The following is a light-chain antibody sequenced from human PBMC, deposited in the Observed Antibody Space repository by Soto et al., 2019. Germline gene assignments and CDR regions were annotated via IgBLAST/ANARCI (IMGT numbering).Light chain of an antibody. CDR3: QQYYTTPPT. CDR1: QSVLFRPNKKNY. V-gene: IGKV4-1*01. CDR2: WAS. Sequence: DIVMTQSPDSLAVSLGERATINCKSSQSVLFRPNKKNYSAWYQQKPGQPPKMFIYWASTRESGVPDRFSGSGSGTDFTLTISSLQAEDVAVYYCQQYYTTPPTFGQGTKLEIK. J-gene: IGKJ2*01.